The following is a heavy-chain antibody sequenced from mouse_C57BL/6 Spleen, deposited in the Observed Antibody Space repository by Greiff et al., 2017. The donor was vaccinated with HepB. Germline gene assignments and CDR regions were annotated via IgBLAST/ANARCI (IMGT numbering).Heavy chain of an antibody. V-gene: IGHV1-39*01. J-gene: IGHJ4*01. CDR3: ASDGYDDGYYAMDY. D-gene: IGHD2-2*01. Sequence: LVESGPELVKPGASVKISCKASGYSFTDYNMNWVKQSNGKSLEWIGVINPIYGTTSYNQKFKGKATLTVDQSSSTAYMQLNSLTSEDSAVYYCASDGYDDGYYAMDYWGQGTSVTVSS. CDR2: INPIYGTT. CDR1: GYSFTDYN.